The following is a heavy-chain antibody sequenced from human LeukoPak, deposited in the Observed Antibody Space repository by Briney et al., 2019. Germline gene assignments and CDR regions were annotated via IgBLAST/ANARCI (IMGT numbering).Heavy chain of an antibody. Sequence: VASVKVSCKVSGYTLTELSMHWVRQAPGKGLEWMGGFDPEDGETIYAQKFQGRVTMTEDTSTDTAYMELSSLRSEDTAVYYCASQLLRDREYFQHWGQGTLVTVSS. J-gene: IGHJ1*01. CDR1: GYTLTELS. CDR3: ASQLLRDREYFQH. CDR2: FDPEDGET. V-gene: IGHV1-24*01. D-gene: IGHD2-2*01.